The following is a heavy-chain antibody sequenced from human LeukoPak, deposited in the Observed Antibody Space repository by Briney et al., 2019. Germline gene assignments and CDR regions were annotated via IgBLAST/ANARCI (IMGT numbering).Heavy chain of an antibody. CDR2: ISGSGGST. D-gene: IGHD2-2*01. CDR3: AKDGSVPTYQLPHY. Sequence: GGSLRLSCAASGFTFSSYAMSWVRQAPGKGLEWVSAISGSGGSTYYADSVKGRFTISRDNSKNTLYLQMNSLRAEDTAVYYCAKDGSVPTYQLPHYWGQGTLVTVSS. J-gene: IGHJ4*02. V-gene: IGHV3-23*01. CDR1: GFTFSSYA.